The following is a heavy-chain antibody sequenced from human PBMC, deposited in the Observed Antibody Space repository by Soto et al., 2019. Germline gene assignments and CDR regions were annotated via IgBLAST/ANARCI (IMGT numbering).Heavy chain of an antibody. D-gene: IGHD2-15*01. CDR2: IKTSAGGGAT. J-gene: IGHJ6*02. V-gene: IGHV3-15*07. CDR3: TTGSVEGI. CDR1: GFSFNEAW. Sequence: EVQLVESAGGLVKPAGSLRLSCVASGFSFNEAWMNWVRQAPGEGLEWVGRIKTSAGGGATDYAAPVQGRFTISRDDSKNALYLHMNSLRTEDTAIYYCTTGSVEGIWGQGTTVTVSS.